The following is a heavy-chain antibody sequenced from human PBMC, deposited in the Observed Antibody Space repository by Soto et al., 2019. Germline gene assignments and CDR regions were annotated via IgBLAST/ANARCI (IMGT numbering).Heavy chain of an antibody. CDR2: IIPIFGTA. V-gene: IGHV1-69*01. J-gene: IGHJ4*02. CDR1: GGTFSSYA. Sequence: QVQLVQSGAEVKKPGSSVKVSCKASGGTFSSYAISWVRQAPGQGLEWMGGIIPIFGTANYAQKFQGRVTITADESTSTAYMELSSLRSEDTAVYYCAREEVETRIAHGVGYCDYWGQGTLVTVSS. D-gene: IGHD6-13*01. CDR3: AREEVETRIAHGVGYCDY.